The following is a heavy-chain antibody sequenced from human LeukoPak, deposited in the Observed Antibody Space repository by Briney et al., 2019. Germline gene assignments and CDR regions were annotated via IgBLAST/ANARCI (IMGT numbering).Heavy chain of an antibody. CDR1: GGSISSSSYY. D-gene: IGHD3-22*01. CDR3: TRELSGSQDS. Sequence: SETLSLTCTVSGGSISSSSYYWGWIRQPPGKGLEWIGSIYYSGSTYNNPSLKGRVTISIDTSKNQFSLNLSSVTAADTAVYYCTRELSGSQDSWGQGTLVTVSS. V-gene: IGHV4-39*07. CDR2: IYYSGST. J-gene: IGHJ4*02.